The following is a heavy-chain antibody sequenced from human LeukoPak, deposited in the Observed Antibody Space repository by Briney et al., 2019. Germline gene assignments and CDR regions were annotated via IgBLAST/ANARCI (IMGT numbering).Heavy chain of an antibody. CDR2: IKQDGSEK. CDR3: ARDGLDPPDV. V-gene: IGHV3-7*01. Sequence: PGGALRLSCAASGFTFSSYWMSWGRQAPGKGVEGVANIKQDGSEKYYVDSVKGRFTISRDNAKNSLYLQMNSLRAEDTAVYYCARDGLDPPDVWGQGTTVTVSS. J-gene: IGHJ6*02. D-gene: IGHD3-22*01. CDR1: GFTFSSYW.